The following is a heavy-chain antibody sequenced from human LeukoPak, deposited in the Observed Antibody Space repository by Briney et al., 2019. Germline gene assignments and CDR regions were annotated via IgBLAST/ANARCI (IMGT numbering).Heavy chain of an antibody. Sequence: ASVKVSCKASGYTFSNYGLTWVRQAPGQGLEWMGWISAYNINTNVAQKFQGRVTMTTDTSTNTAYMELRSPRSDDTAVYYCASWAGYCSSNNCYATSLDYWGQGTLVTVSA. J-gene: IGHJ4*02. CDR3: ASWAGYCSSNNCYATSLDY. D-gene: IGHD2-2*01. CDR2: ISAYNINT. CDR1: GYTFSNYG. V-gene: IGHV1-18*01.